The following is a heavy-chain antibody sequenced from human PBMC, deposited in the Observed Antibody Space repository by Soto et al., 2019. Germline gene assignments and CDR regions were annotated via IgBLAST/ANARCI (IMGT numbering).Heavy chain of an antibody. Sequence: GGSLRLSCAASGFNFRNYGMHWVRQAPGKGLEWVAVIWYDGSNKYYADSVKGRFTISRDNSKNTLYLQMNSLRAEDTAVYYCARSLKVLLTLDYWGQGTLVTVSS. CDR1: GFNFRNYG. CDR2: IWYDGSNK. V-gene: IGHV3-33*01. J-gene: IGHJ4*02. CDR3: ARSLKVLLTLDY. D-gene: IGHD2-15*01.